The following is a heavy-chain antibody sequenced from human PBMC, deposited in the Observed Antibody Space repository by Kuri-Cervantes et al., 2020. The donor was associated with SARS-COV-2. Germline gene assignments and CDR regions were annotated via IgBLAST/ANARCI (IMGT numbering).Heavy chain of an antibody. J-gene: IGHJ4*02. CDR2: ISSSSYI. CDR1: GFTFSSYS. Sequence: LSLTCAASGFTFSSYSMNWVRQAPGKGLEWVSSISSSSYIYYADSVKGRFTISRDNAKNSLYLQMNSLRAEDTAVYYCARDETVTMVRGVIIRPEIAPVWGSFDYWGQGTLVTVSS. D-gene: IGHD3-10*01. CDR3: ARDETVTMVRGVIIRPEIAPVWGSFDY. V-gene: IGHV3-21*01.